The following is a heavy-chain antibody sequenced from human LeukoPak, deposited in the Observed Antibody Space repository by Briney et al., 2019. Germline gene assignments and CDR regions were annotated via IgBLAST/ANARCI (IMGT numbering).Heavy chain of an antibody. CDR3: ARSNQADDY. V-gene: IGHV3-74*01. Sequence: GGSLRLSCAASGFTFSNYWLHWVRQVPGKGLVWVSRINPGGSSTTYADSVRGRFTISRDNAKNTLYLQMNSLRAEDTAVYYCARSNQADDYWGQGTLVTVSS. D-gene: IGHD4-11*01. J-gene: IGHJ4*02. CDR2: INPGGSST. CDR1: GFTFSNYW.